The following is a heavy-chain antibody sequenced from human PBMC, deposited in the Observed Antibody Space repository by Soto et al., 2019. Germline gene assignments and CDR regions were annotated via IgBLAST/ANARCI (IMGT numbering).Heavy chain of an antibody. CDR2: ISSSGSTI. J-gene: IGHJ4*02. D-gene: IGHD6-13*01. CDR1: GFTFSSYE. CDR3: ASVPGYSSSWYVFRY. Sequence: GGSLRLSCAASGFTFSSYEINWVRQAPGKGLEWVSYISSSGSTIYYADSVKGRFTISRDNAKNSLYLQMNSLRAEDTAVYYCASVPGYSSSWYVFRYWGQGTLVTVSS. V-gene: IGHV3-48*03.